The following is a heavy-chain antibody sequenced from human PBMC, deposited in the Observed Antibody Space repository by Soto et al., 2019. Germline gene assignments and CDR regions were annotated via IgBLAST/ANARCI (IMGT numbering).Heavy chain of an antibody. D-gene: IGHD2-15*01. CDR2: ISLEGVHK. Sequence: GGSLRLSCAASGFTFRSYATHWGRQAPGKGLQWGAVISLEGVHKYYTDSLKGRSTISRDNSKNTLYLQMNSLRAEDPAVYYCARVVAIPDYWGKGTLVTVSS. J-gene: IGHJ4*02. CDR3: ARVVAIPDY. CDR1: GFTFRSYA. V-gene: IGHV3-30-3*01.